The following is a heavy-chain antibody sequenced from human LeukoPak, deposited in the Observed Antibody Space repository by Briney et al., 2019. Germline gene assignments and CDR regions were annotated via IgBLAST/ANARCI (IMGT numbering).Heavy chain of an antibody. CDR2: ISYDGSNK. CDR3: ARDPASAGWFDP. V-gene: IGHV3-30-3*01. CDR1: GVTFSSYA. J-gene: IGHJ5*02. Sequence: PGGSLRLSCAASGVTFSSYAMHWVRQAPGKGLEWVAVISYDGSNKYYADSVKGRFTISRDNSKNTLYLQMNSLRAEDTAVCYCARDPASAGWFDPWGQGTLVTVSS.